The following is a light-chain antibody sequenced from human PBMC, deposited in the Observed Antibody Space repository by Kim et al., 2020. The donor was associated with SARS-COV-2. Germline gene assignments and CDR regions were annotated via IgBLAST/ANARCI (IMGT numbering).Light chain of an antibody. J-gene: IGKJ4*01. V-gene: IGKV1-16*02. Sequence: DIQMTQSPSSLSASLGDRVTITCRASQDISNHLAWFRQKPGKAPKSLIYGASTLQSGIPSKFSGSGSGTDFTLTISSLQPEDFATYYCQQTNSYPLTFGGGTTVDIK. CDR3: QQTNSYPLT. CDR2: GAS. CDR1: QDISNH.